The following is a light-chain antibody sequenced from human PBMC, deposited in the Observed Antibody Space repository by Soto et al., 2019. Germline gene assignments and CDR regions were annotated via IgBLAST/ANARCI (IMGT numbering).Light chain of an antibody. CDR2: AAS. Sequence: DIQMTQSPTSLSASVGDRVTITCRASQGIRNFVAWYQQKPGKPPKLLIYAASTLQSGVPSRFSGSGSGTDFTLTINSLQPEDVAPYSCHKYSSVPVFGPGTKVEI. V-gene: IGKV1-27*01. CDR1: QGIRNF. J-gene: IGKJ3*01. CDR3: HKYSSVPV.